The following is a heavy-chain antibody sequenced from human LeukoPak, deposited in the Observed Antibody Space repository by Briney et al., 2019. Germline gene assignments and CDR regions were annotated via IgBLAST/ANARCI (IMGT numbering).Heavy chain of an antibody. CDR2: IHYSGRP. J-gene: IGHJ6*02. Sequence: SETLFLTCTVSGGSISGHYWTWIRQPPGKGLEWIAQIHYSGRPDYNPSLKSRVTISVDTSKNQLSLKVTSVTGADTAVYYCARFGVDYDMDVWGQGTTVTVSS. CDR1: GGSISGHY. CDR3: ARFGVDYDMDV. D-gene: IGHD3-16*01. V-gene: IGHV4-59*11.